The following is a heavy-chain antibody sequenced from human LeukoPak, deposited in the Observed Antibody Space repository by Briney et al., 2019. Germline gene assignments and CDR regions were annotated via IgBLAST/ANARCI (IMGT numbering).Heavy chain of an antibody. D-gene: IGHD2-15*01. CDR1: GETFSGHY. CDR2: INDNGRT. Sequence: AETLSLTCAAYGETFSGHYWSWIRQAPEKGLEWIGEINDNGRTHTNLSLESRVTISVDTSKNQFSLRLTSVTAADRAVYYCARCVKARVVQSRCYYDSWGQGTLVSVSS. CDR3: ARCVKARVVQSRCYYDS. V-gene: IGHV4-34*01. J-gene: IGHJ4*02.